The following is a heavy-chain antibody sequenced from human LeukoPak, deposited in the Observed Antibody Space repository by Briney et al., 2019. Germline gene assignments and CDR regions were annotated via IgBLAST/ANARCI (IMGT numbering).Heavy chain of an antibody. D-gene: IGHD1-14*01. J-gene: IGHJ4*02. Sequence: ASVKVPCKASGYTFTGYYMHWVRQAPGQGLEWMGWINPNSGGTNYAQKFQGRVTMTRDTSISTAYMELSRLRSDDTAVYYCARRTTGTTGTYYFDYWGQGTPVTVSS. CDR2: INPNSGGT. CDR3: ARRTTGTTGTYYFDY. CDR1: GYTFTGYY. V-gene: IGHV1-2*02.